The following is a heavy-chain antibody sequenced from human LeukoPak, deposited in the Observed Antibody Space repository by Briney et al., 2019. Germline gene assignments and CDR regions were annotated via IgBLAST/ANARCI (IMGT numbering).Heavy chain of an antibody. CDR3: ARDRYSSSSGGSTT. D-gene: IGHD6-6*01. CDR2: IYYSGST. J-gene: IGHJ4*02. CDR1: GFTFSSYA. V-gene: IGHV4-59*01. Sequence: PGGSLRLSCAASGFTFSSYAMSWVRQAPGKGLEWIGYIYYSGSTNYNPSLKSRVTISVDTSKNQFSLKLSSVTAADTAVYYCARDRYSSSSGGSTTWGQGTLVTVSS.